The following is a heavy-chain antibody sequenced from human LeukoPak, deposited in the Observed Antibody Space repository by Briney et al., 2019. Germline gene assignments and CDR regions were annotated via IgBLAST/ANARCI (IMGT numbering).Heavy chain of an antibody. CDR2: INHSGST. CDR3: AGLNYYGSGRNDY. V-gene: IGHV4-34*01. Sequence: SETLSLTCAVYGGSFSGYYWSWIRQPPGKGLEWIGEINHSGSTNYNPSLKSRVTISVDTSKNQFSLKLSSVTAADTAVYYCAGLNYYGSGRNDYWGQGTLVTVSS. CDR1: GGSFSGYY. D-gene: IGHD3-10*01. J-gene: IGHJ4*02.